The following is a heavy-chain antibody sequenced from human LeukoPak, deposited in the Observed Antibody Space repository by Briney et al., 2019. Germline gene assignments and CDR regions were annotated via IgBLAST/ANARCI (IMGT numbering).Heavy chain of an antibody. Sequence: GESLKISCKGSGYSFTSYWIGWVRQLPGKGLEWMGIIYPGDSDTRYSPSFQGQVTISADKSISTAYLQWSSLKASDTAMYYCARQSYYDSSGYNRDYYYGMDVWGQGTTVTVSS. V-gene: IGHV5-51*01. CDR2: IYPGDSDT. D-gene: IGHD3-22*01. CDR3: ARQSYYDSSGYNRDYYYGMDV. J-gene: IGHJ6*02. CDR1: GYSFTSYW.